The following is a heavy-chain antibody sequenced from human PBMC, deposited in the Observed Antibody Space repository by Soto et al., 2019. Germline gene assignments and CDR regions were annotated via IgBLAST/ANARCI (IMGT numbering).Heavy chain of an antibody. J-gene: IGHJ6*02. CDR1: GGSISSYY. D-gene: IGHD4-17*01. CDR2: IYYSGST. Sequence: SETLSLTCTVSGGSISSYYWSWIRQPPGKGLEWIGYIYYSGSTNYNPSLKSRVTISVDTSKNQFSLKLSSVTAADTAVYYCARDLQWRDYGGNSKPSGMDVWGQGTTVTVSS. CDR3: ARDLQWRDYGGNSKPSGMDV. V-gene: IGHV4-59*01.